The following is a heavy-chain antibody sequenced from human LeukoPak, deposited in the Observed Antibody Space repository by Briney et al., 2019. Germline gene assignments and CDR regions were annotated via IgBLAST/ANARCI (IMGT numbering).Heavy chain of an antibody. J-gene: IGHJ4*02. V-gene: IGHV1-69*04. D-gene: IGHD1-26*01. Sequence: ASVKVSCKASGGTFSSYAISWVRQAPGQGLGWMGRIIPILGIANYAQKFQGRVTITADKSTSTAYMELSSLRSEDTAVYYCARDRGYSGSYYAYWGQGTLVTVSS. CDR2: IIPILGIA. CDR3: ARDRGYSGSYYAY. CDR1: GGTFSSYA.